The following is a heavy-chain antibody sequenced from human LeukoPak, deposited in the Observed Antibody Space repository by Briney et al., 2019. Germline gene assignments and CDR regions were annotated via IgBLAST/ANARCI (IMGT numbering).Heavy chain of an antibody. CDR3: AKEMRPATATLVAY. V-gene: IGHV1-2*02. J-gene: IGHJ4*02. Sequence: SVQVSCKASGYIFTGYWIHWVRQAPGQGLEWMGFINPNSGNTNYAQKFQGRVTMTRDTPINTAYTELSSLTSADTAVYYCAKEMRPATATLVAYWGQGTLVTVSS. CDR2: INPNSGNT. CDR1: GYIFTGYW.